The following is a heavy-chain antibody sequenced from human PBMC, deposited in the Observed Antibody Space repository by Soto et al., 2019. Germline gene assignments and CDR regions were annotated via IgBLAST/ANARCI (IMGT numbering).Heavy chain of an antibody. CDR1: GYTFTIYG. V-gene: IGHV1-18*01. Sequence: QVQLVQSGGEVKKPGASVKVSCKASGYTFTIYGINWVRQAPGQGLEWMGWVSPDNGNSNYAQMLEGRVTMTTDTSKSPAYMELRSLRSDDTGVYYCARALGYSGYAGMDVWGQGTTVTVSS. CDR2: VSPDNGNS. CDR3: ARALGYSGYAGMDV. J-gene: IGHJ6*01. D-gene: IGHD5-12*01.